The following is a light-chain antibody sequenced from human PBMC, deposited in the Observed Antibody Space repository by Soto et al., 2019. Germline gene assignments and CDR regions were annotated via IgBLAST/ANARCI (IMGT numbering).Light chain of an antibody. CDR2: GAS. CDR1: QSVSNNY. Sequence: EIVLTQSPGTLSLSPGERATLSCRASQSVSNNYLAWYQQKPGQAPRLLIYGASNRATGIPDRFSGSGSGTDFTLTISRLEPEDFAVYYCHQRTNWPITFGQGTRREIK. V-gene: IGKV3D-20*02. CDR3: HQRTNWPIT. J-gene: IGKJ5*01.